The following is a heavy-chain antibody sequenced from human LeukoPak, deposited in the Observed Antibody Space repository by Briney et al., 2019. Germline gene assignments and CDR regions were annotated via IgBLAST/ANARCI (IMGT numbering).Heavy chain of an antibody. V-gene: IGHV1-8*01. CDR1: GYTFTSYD. D-gene: IGHD3-10*01. Sequence: ASVKVSCKASGYTFTSYDISWVRQATGQGLEWMGWMNPNSGNAGYAQRFQGRVTMTRNNSISTAYMELTSLRSEDTAVYYCASGILWFGDRTPANYYYYGMDVWGQGTTVTVSS. CDR3: ASGILWFGDRTPANYYYYGMDV. CDR2: MNPNSGNA. J-gene: IGHJ6*02.